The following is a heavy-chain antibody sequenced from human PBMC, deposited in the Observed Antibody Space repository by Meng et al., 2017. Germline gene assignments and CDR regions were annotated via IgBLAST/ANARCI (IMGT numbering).Heavy chain of an antibody. V-gene: IGHV2-5*02. D-gene: IGHD3-22*01. CDR1: RFSPSTSGVG. J-gene: IGHJ4*02. CDR3: AHSADYDSSGYYYVDY. CDR2: IYCDDDK. Sequence: ITFKESAPLLATPTPPLMLPCTFSRFSPSTSGVGVGCFLQPPGQALEWLALIYCDDDKRYSPSLKSRLTITKDTSKNQVVLTMTNMDPVDTATYYCAHSADYDSSGYYYVDYWGQGTLVTVSS.